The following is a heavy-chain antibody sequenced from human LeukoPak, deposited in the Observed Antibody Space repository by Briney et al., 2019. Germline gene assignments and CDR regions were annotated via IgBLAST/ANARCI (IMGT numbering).Heavy chain of an antibody. Sequence: GGSLRLSCAASGFTFSSYWMHWVRQAPGKGLVWVSRVNCYGTGTTYADSVEGRFTISRDNAKNTVYLQMNSLRAEDTAIYYCIRTLIVAASPYMDVWGKGTTVTVSS. D-gene: IGHD5-12*01. CDR2: VNCYGTGT. CDR1: GFTFSSYW. CDR3: IRTLIVAASPYMDV. V-gene: IGHV3-74*01. J-gene: IGHJ6*03.